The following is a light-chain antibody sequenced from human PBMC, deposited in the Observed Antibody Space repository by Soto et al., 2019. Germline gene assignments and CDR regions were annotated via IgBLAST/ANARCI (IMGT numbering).Light chain of an antibody. J-gene: IGKJ1*01. CDR1: QSVSSSY. V-gene: IGKV3-20*01. Sequence: EIVLTHSPGTLSLSPGERATLSCRASQSVSSSYLAWYQQKPGQAPRLLIYGASSRATGIPDRFSGSGSGTDFTLTISRLEPEDFALYHCQQYGRSPRTFGQGTKVEIK. CDR2: GAS. CDR3: QQYGRSPRT.